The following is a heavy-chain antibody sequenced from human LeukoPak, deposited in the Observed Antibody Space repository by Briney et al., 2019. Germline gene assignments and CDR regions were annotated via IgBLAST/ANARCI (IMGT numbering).Heavy chain of an antibody. CDR3: ANGQGSGSFWGGDY. CDR1: GVTFDDYT. Sequence: GGSLRLSCAASGVTFDDYTMPWGRDAPGPGMGWESGISWNSVGIGYADSVKGRFTISRDNAENSLYLQMISLSAEDTALYYCANGQGSGSFWGGDYWGQGTLVTVSS. V-gene: IGHV3-9*01. J-gene: IGHJ4*02. D-gene: IGHD3-10*01. CDR2: ISWNSVGI.